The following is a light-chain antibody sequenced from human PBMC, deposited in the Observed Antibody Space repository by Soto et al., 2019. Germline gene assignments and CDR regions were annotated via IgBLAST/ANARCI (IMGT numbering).Light chain of an antibody. V-gene: IGKV3-11*01. CDR2: DAS. CDR3: QQRSNWPPIT. CDR1: QSIRNH. J-gene: IGKJ5*01. Sequence: EIVLTQSPATLSLSPGQRATLSCRASQSIRNHLAWYQQKPGQAPRLLIYDASNRATGIPARFSASGSGTDFTLTINSLQSDDFAVYYCQQRSNWPPITFGQGTRLEIK.